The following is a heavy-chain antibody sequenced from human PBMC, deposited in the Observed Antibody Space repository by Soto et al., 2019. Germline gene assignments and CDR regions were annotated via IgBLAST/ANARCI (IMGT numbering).Heavy chain of an antibody. CDR1: GFTFSNAW. Sequence: EVQLVESGGGLVKPGGSLRLSCAASGFTFSNAWMSWVRQAPGKGLEWVGRIKRKTDGGTTDYAAPVKGRFTISRDDSKNMLYLQMNSLKTEDTAVYYRTTDRDDYFDYWGQGTLVTVSS. V-gene: IGHV3-15*01. CDR2: IKRKTDGGTT. CDR3: TTDRDDYFDY. J-gene: IGHJ4*02. D-gene: IGHD3-10*01.